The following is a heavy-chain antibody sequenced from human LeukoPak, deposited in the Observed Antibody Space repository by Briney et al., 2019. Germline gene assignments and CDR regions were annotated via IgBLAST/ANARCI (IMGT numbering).Heavy chain of an antibody. Sequence: PSETLSLTCTVSGGSISSGGYYWSWIRQPPGKGLEWIGYIYHSGSTYYNPSLKSRVTMSVDTSKNQFSLKLSSVTAAVTAVYYCARDTHREIAVAGTGVWGKGTTVTVSS. J-gene: IGHJ6*04. D-gene: IGHD6-19*01. CDR3: ARDTHREIAVAGTGV. V-gene: IGHV4-30-2*01. CDR1: GGSISSGGYY. CDR2: IYHSGST.